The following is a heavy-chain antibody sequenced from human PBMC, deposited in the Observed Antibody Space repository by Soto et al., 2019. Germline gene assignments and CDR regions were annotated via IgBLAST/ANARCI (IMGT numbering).Heavy chain of an antibody. CDR1: GGTFSSYA. D-gene: IGHD1-1*01. CDR2: IIPIFGTA. Sequence: QVQLVQSGAEVKKPGSSVKVYCKASGGTFSSYAISWVRQAPGQGLEWMGGIIPIFGTANYAQKFQGRVTITADKSTSTAYMELSSLRSEDTAVYYCATTSVQLERRPYYYYYGMDVWGQGTTVTVSS. CDR3: ATTSVQLERRPYYYYYGMDV. J-gene: IGHJ6*02. V-gene: IGHV1-69*06.